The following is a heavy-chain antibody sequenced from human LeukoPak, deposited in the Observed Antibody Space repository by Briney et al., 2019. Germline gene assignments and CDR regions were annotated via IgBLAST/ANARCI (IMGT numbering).Heavy chain of an antibody. J-gene: IGHJ6*02. Sequence: GESLKISCKASGYSFTRYWIGWVRPKPGKGLEWMGIIYPGDSDTRNRPSFQGQVTISADKSISTAYLQWSSLKASDTAMYYCARQSSRHPDTYYYGMDVWGQGTTVTVSS. CDR3: ARQSSRHPDTYYYGMDV. CDR2: IYPGDSDT. V-gene: IGHV5-51*01. CDR1: GYSFTRYW. D-gene: IGHD6-13*01.